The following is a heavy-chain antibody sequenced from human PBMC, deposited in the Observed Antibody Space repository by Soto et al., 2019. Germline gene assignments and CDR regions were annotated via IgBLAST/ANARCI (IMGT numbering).Heavy chain of an antibody. CDR1: GFTVSSNY. CDR2: IYSGGST. Sequence: EVQLVESGGGLIQPGGSLRLSCAASGFTVSSNYMSWVRQAPGKGLEWVSVIYSGGSTYYADSVKGRFTISRDNSKNTLYLQMNSLRAEDTAAYYCARDRANTCSGGSCYYGMDVWGQGTTVTVSS. V-gene: IGHV3-53*01. CDR3: ARDRANTCSGGSCYYGMDV. J-gene: IGHJ6*02. D-gene: IGHD2-15*01.